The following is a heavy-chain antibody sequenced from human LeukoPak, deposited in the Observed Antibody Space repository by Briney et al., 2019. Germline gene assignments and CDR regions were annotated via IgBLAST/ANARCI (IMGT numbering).Heavy chain of an antibody. D-gene: IGHD1-26*01. CDR3: AGKWVNTSREVGMDV. Sequence: GGSLRLSCAVFGFTFSDYYMSWIRQAPGKGLEWVAYTSPSTDYRSYAPSVRGRFTISRDNAKNSLSLEMNSLRAGTRAVYYSAGKWVNTSREVGMDVWGQGTTVTVSS. J-gene: IGHJ6*02. CDR1: GFTFSDYY. CDR2: TSPSTDYR. V-gene: IGHV3-11*03.